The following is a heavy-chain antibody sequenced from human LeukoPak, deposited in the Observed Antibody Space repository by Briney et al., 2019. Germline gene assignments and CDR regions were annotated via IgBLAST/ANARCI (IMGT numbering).Heavy chain of an antibody. D-gene: IGHD6-19*01. J-gene: IGHJ4*02. CDR1: GYTFTSYG. Sequence: EASVKVSCKASGYTFTSYGISWVRQAPGQGLEWMGWISVYNGNTKYAQKIQGRVTLTTDTSTSTAYMELRSLRSDDTAVYYCARNERKNGWYAVWGQGTLVTVSS. V-gene: IGHV1-18*01. CDR3: ARNERKNGWYAV. CDR2: ISVYNGNT.